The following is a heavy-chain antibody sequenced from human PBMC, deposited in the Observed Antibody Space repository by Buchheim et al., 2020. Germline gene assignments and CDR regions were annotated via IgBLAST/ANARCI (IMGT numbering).Heavy chain of an antibody. CDR2: ISGSGGST. Sequence: EVQLLESGGGLVQPGGSLRLSCAASGFTFSSYAMSWVRQAPGKGLEWVSAISGSGGSTYYAASVKGRFTISRAHSKNTMYLQMNSLRAEDTAVYYCAKDLMGYSYGYYFDYWGQGTL. CDR3: AKDLMGYSYGYYFDY. J-gene: IGHJ4*02. CDR1: GFTFSSYA. V-gene: IGHV3-23*01. D-gene: IGHD5-18*01.